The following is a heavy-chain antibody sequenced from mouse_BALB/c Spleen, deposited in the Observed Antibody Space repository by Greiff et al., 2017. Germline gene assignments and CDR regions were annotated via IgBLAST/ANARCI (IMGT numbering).Heavy chain of an antibody. CDR1: GFTFSSYG. D-gene: IGHD2-3*01. J-gene: IGHJ3*01. CDR3: VYDGYYLFAY. CDR2: INSNGGST. Sequence: EVKLVESGGGLVKPGGSLKLSCAASGFTFSSYGMSWVRQTPDKRLELVATINSNGGSTYYPDSVKGRFTISRDNAKNTLYLQMSSLKSEDTAMYYCVYDGYYLFAYWGQGTLVTVSA. V-gene: IGHV5-6-3*01.